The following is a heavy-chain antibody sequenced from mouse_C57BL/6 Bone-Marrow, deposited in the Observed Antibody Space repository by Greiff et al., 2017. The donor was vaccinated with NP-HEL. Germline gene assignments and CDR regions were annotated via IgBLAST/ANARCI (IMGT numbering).Heavy chain of an antibody. CDR2: ILPGSGST. J-gene: IGHJ3*01. Sequence: VQLQQSGAELMKPGASVKLSCKATGYTFTGYWIEWVKQRPGHGLEWIGEILPGSGSTNYNEKFKGKATFTADKSSNTAYMQLSSLTTEDAASYYCARRGAAWFAYWGQGTLVTVSA. CDR1: GYTFTGYW. V-gene: IGHV1-9*01. CDR3: ARRGAAWFAY.